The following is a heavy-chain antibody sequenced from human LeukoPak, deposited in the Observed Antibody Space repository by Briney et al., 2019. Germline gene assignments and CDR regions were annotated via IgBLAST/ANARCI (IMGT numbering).Heavy chain of an antibody. CDR2: ISYDGSNK. Sequence: GGSLRLSCAASGFTFSSYGMHWVRQAPGKGLEWVAVISYDGSNKYYADSVKGRFTISRDNSKNTLYLQMNSLRPEDTAVYYCAKFARPWNVHTYFDYWGQGTLVTVSS. J-gene: IGHJ4*02. V-gene: IGHV3-30*18. D-gene: IGHD1-1*01. CDR3: AKFARPWNVHTYFDY. CDR1: GFTFSSYG.